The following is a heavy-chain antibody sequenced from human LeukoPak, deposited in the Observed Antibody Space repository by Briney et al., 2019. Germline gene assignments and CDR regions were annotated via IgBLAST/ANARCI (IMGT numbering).Heavy chain of an antibody. CDR2: IYYSGST. V-gene: IGHV4-39*01. Sequence: SETLSLTCTVSGGSISSSSYYWGWIRQPPGKGLEWIGSIYYSGSTYYNPSLKSRVTISVDTSKNQFSLKLSSVTAVDTAVYYCARLRERSGYCSGGSCYSPSVPTGYFDYWGQGTLVTVSS. CDR1: GGSISSSSYY. D-gene: IGHD2-15*01. CDR3: ARLRERSGYCSGGSCYSPSVPTGYFDY. J-gene: IGHJ4*02.